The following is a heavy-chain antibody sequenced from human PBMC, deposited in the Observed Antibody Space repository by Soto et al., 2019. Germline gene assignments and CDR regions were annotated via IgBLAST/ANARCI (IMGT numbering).Heavy chain of an antibody. Sequence: SETLSLTCTVSGASISGFYWSWIWKSAGKGLEWIGRIYATGTTDYNPSLKSRVMMSVDTSKKQFSLKLRSVTAADTAVYYCVRDGTKTLRDWFDPWGQGISVTVSS. D-gene: IGHD1-1*01. CDR1: GASISGFY. CDR2: IYATGTT. CDR3: VRDGTKTLRDWFDP. V-gene: IGHV4-4*07. J-gene: IGHJ5*02.